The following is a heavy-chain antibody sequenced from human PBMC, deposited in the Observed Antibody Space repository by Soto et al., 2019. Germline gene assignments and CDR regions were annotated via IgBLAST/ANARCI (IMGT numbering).Heavy chain of an antibody. CDR1: GFTLSSYA. J-gene: IGHJ4*02. D-gene: IGHD6-19*01. V-gene: IGHV3-23*01. CDR3: AKSGPVTGPFDY. Sequence: GGSLRLSCAASGFTLSSYAMSWVRQAPGKGLEWVSEISGSGGSTNYADSVKGRFTFSRDNSKNTLYLQMNSLRAEDTAVYYCAKSGPVTGPFDYWGQGTLVTSPQ. CDR2: ISGSGGST.